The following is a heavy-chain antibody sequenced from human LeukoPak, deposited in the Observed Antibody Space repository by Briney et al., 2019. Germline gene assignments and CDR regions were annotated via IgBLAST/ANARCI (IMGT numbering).Heavy chain of an antibody. D-gene: IGHD3-10*01. CDR1: GFTFSSYS. V-gene: IGHV3-21*01. CDR2: ISSSSSYI. CDR3: ARDGITMVRGVITAY. J-gene: IGHJ4*02. Sequence: GGSLRLSCAASGFTFSSYSMNRVRQAPGKGLEWVSSISSSSSYIYYADSVKGRFTISRDNAKNSLYLQMNSLRAEDTAMYYCARDGITMVRGVITAYWGQGTLVTVSS.